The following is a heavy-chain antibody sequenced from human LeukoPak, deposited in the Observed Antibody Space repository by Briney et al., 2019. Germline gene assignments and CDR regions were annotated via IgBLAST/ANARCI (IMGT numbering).Heavy chain of an antibody. V-gene: IGHV1-69*05. CDR2: IIPIFGTA. CDR1: GGTFSSYA. CDR3: ASGINTCSGGSCYSDYYYGMDV. D-gene: IGHD2-15*01. J-gene: IGHJ6*02. Sequence: ASVKVSFKASGGTFSSYAISWVRQAPGQGLEWMGGIIPIFGTANYAQKFQGRVTITTDESTSTAYMELSSLRSEDTAVYYCASGINTCSGGSCYSDYYYGMDVWGQGTTVTVSS.